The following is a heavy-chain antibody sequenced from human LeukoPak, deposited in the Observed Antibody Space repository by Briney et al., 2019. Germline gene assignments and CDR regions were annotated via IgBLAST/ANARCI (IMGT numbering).Heavy chain of an antibody. J-gene: IGHJ4*02. CDR1: GDSISNSY. Sequence: SETLSLTCTVSGDSISNSYWSWSWIRQPPGKGLEWIGYIYYTGSTEKNPSLKSRVTISLDTSKNQFSLKLSSVTAADTAVYYCARGPPDYYDSSPFDYWGQGTLVTVSS. CDR3: ARGPPDYYDSSPFDY. CDR2: IYYTGST. V-gene: IGHV4-59*12. D-gene: IGHD3-22*01.